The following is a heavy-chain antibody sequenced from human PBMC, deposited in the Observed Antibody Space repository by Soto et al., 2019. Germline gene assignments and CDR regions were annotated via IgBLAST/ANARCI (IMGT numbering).Heavy chain of an antibody. Sequence: SQTLSLTCAISGDSVSSNTAPWNWIRQSPSRGLEWLGRTYFRSKWYNDYAVSVKSRIIINPDTSNNQFSLQLNSETPEDTAVYFCAKGDNLGPKTGYAFDPWGQGIMVTVSS. CDR2: TYFRSKWYN. CDR3: AKGDNLGPKTGYAFDP. J-gene: IGHJ5*02. CDR1: GDSVSSNTAP. D-gene: IGHD5-12*01. V-gene: IGHV6-1*01.